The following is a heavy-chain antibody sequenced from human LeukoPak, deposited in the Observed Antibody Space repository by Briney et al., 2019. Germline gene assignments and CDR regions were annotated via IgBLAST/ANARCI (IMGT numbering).Heavy chain of an antibody. J-gene: IGHJ3*02. CDR3: AREATVEDAFDI. CDR2: IIPIFGTA. V-gene: IGHV1-69*13. Sequence: SVKVSCKASGYTFTSYYMHWVRQAPGQGLEWMGGIIPIFGTANYAQKFQGRVTITADESTSTAYMELSSLRSEDTAVYYCAREATVEDAFDIWGQGTMVTVSS. D-gene: IGHD4-23*01. CDR1: GYTFTSYY.